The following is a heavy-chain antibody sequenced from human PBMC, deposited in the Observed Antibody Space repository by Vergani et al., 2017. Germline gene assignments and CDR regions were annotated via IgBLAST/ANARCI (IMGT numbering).Heavy chain of an antibody. D-gene: IGHD3-10*01. V-gene: IGHV5-51*01. CDR3: ASGGHGSENGGALQL. Sequence: EKQLVQSGSETKKPGESLKISCPAFGYIFSNFWIGWVRQRPGRGLEWMGIIDPGDSEVKSNPTFRGQVIFSVDTSVNTAYLQWRSLQASDTATYFCASGGHGSENGGALQLWGQGTNITVSS. CDR1: GYIFSNFW. CDR2: IDPGDSEV. J-gene: IGHJ3*01.